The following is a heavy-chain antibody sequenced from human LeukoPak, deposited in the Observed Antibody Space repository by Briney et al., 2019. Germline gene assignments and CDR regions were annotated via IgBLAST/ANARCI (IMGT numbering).Heavy chain of an antibody. CDR1: GGSISSSSYY. D-gene: IGHD6-13*01. Sequence: SETLSLTCTVSGGSISSSSYYWGWIRQPPGKGLEWIGSIYYSGSTYYNPSLKSRVTISVDTSKNQFSLKLSSVTAADTAVYYFARHVRWQQLLDYFDYWGQGTLVTVSS. V-gene: IGHV4-39*01. CDR3: ARHVRWQQLLDYFDY. J-gene: IGHJ4*02. CDR2: IYYSGST.